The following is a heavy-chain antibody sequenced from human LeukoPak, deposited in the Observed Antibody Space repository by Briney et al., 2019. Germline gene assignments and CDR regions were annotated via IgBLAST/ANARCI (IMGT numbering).Heavy chain of an antibody. CDR3: ARHASSGWDPYLDY. V-gene: IGHV4-59*08. CDR2: IYYSGST. Sequence: SEPLSLTCTVSCGSISIYYGSWIRQPPGKVREWIGYIYYSGSTNYNPSLKSRVTISVDTSKNQFSLKLSSVTAADTAVYYCARHASSGWDPYLDYWGQGTLVTVSS. CDR1: CGSISIYY. D-gene: IGHD6-19*01. J-gene: IGHJ4*02.